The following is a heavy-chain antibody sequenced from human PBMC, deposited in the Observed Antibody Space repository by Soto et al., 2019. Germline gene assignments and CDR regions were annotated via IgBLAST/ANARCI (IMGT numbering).Heavy chain of an antibody. V-gene: IGHV3-53*01. CDR2: IYSGGST. D-gene: IGHD6-6*01. J-gene: IGHJ6*03. Sequence: GGSLRLSCAASGFTVSSNYMSWVRQAPGKGLEWVSVIYSGGSTYYADSVKGRFTISRDNSKNTLYLQMNSLRAEDTAVYYCATSIAARYYYYYYMDVWGKGNTVTVSS. CDR3: ATSIAARYYYYYYMDV. CDR1: GFTVSSNY.